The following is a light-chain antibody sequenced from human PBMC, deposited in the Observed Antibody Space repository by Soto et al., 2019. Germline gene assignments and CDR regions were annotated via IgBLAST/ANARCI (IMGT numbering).Light chain of an antibody. V-gene: IGKV3-20*01. CDR2: GAS. J-gene: IGKJ1*01. CDR1: QSLTSAY. Sequence: EIVLTQSPGTLSLSPGERATLSCRASQSLTSAYLAWYQHKPGQAPRLLIYGASSRAAGIPDRFSGSGSGTDFSLTISRLEPEDFAVYYCQQYYSSPATFGQGTKVEIK. CDR3: QQYYSSPAT.